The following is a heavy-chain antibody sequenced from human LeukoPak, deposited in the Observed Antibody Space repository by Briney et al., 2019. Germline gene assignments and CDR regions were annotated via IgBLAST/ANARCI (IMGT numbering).Heavy chain of an antibody. CDR1: GSTLSELS. CDR3: ATEGTDYFDTRGHYYFYIDV. J-gene: IGHJ6*03. Sequence: ASVKVSCKVSGSTLSELSLHWVRQAPGKGLEWMGGFDLEDGEAIYAQKFQGRVTMTEDTSTDTAYMELSSLRSEDTAVSYCATEGTDYFDTRGHYYFYIDVWGKGTTVTVSS. V-gene: IGHV1-24*01. D-gene: IGHD3-22*01. CDR2: FDLEDGEA.